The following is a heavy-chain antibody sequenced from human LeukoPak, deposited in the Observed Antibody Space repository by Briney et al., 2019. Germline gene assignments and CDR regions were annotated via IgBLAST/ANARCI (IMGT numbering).Heavy chain of an antibody. CDR3: ARGGPTATTWGLFDY. V-gene: IGHV3-48*02. D-gene: IGHD4-17*01. Sequence: GGSLRLACAASGFTFSSYSMNWVRQAPGKGLDWVSYISSSSSTIYYADSVKGRFTISRDNAKNSLYLQMNSLRDEDTAVYYCARGGPTATTWGLFDYWGQGTLVTVSS. CDR1: GFTFSSYS. J-gene: IGHJ4*02. CDR2: ISSSSSTI.